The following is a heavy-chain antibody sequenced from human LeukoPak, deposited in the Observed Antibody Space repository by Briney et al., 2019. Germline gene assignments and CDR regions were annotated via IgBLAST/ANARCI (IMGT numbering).Heavy chain of an antibody. Sequence: GGSLRLSCAASGFTFDDYAMHWVRQAPGKGLEGVSLISGDGGSTYYADSVKGRFTISRDNSKNSLYLQMNSLRTEDTALYYCAKDQYYDSSGCLDYWGQGTLVTVSS. CDR1: GFTFDDYA. CDR2: ISGDGGST. CDR3: AKDQYYDSSGCLDY. J-gene: IGHJ4*02. V-gene: IGHV3-43*02. D-gene: IGHD3-22*01.